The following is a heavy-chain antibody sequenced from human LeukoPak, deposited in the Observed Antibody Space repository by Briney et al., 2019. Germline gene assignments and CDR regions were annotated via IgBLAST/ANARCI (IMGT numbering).Heavy chain of an antibody. CDR3: ARVEDGGYYSNLDY. Sequence: TGGSLRLSCAASGFTFSSYEMNWVRQAPGKGLEWVSYISSSGSTIYYADSVKGRFTISRDNAKNSLYLQMNSLRAEDTAVYYCARVEDGGYYSNLDYWGQGTLVTVSS. CDR2: ISSSGSTI. CDR1: GFTFSSYE. V-gene: IGHV3-48*03. J-gene: IGHJ4*02. D-gene: IGHD3-22*01.